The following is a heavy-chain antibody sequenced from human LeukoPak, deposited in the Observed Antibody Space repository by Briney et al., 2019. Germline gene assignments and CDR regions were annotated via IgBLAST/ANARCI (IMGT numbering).Heavy chain of an antibody. CDR2: ISSSSSSYI. D-gene: IGHD4-17*01. CDR1: GFTFSSYS. Sequence: GGSLRLSCAASGFTFSSYSMNWVRQAPGKGLEWVSSISSSSSSYIYYADSVKGRFTISRDNAKNSLYLQMNSLRAEDTAVYYCARDHYGDYGFDYWGQGTLVTVSS. J-gene: IGHJ4*02. V-gene: IGHV3-21*01. CDR3: ARDHYGDYGFDY.